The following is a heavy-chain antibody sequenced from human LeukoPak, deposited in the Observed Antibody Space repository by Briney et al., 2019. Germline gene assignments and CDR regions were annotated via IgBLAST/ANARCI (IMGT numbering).Heavy chain of an antibody. J-gene: IGHJ4*02. CDR1: GFPFSSYG. Sequence: GGSLRLSCVGSGFPFSSYGMSWVRQTPGKGLEWVSAVSGSGGSTYYADSVKGRFTISRDNSKNTLYLQMNSLRAEDTAVYYCAKDFLGYYGSGSYYVQRFFDYWGQGTLVTVSS. CDR2: VSGSGGST. V-gene: IGHV3-23*01. CDR3: AKDFLGYYGSGSYYVQRFFDY. D-gene: IGHD3-10*01.